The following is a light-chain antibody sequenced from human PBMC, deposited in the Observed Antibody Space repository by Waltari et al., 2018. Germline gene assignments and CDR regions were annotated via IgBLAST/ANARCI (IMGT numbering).Light chain of an antibody. CDR1: QSVSKY. J-gene: IGKJ1*01. CDR3: QKYVNLPAT. V-gene: IGKV3-20*01. Sequence: EIVLTQSPGTLSLSPGARATLYCRARQSVSKYLAWYQQKPGHAPRLLIYDASTRATCIPDRFSGSGSGTDFSLTISRLEPEDFAVYYCQKYVNLPATFGQGTKVEIK. CDR2: DAS.